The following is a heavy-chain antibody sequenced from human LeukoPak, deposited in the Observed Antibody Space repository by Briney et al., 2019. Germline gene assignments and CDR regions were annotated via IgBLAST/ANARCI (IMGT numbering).Heavy chain of an antibody. V-gene: IGHV3-11*05. CDR1: GFTFSDYY. CDR3: ARDATVVNAFDI. J-gene: IGHJ3*02. D-gene: IGHD4-23*01. CDR2: ISSSSSYT. Sequence: GGSLILSCAASGFTFSDYYMSWIRQAPGKGLEWVSYISSSSSYTNYADSVKGRFTISRDNAQNPLYLQMNSLRAEDTAVYYCARDATVVNAFDIWGQGTMVTVSS.